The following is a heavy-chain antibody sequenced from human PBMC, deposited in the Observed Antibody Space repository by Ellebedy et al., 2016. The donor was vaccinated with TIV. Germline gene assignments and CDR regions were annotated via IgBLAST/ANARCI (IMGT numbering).Heavy chain of an antibody. D-gene: IGHD1-26*01. V-gene: IGHV3-74*01. J-gene: IGHJ4*02. CDR1: GFTFSSYW. CDR3: ARGALVGATMPFDF. Sequence: GGSLRLXXAASGFTFSSYWMYWVRQAPGKGLVWVSLISSDGSRTAYADSVKGRFTISRDNAKNSLYLQMNSLRAEDTAVYYCARGALVGATMPFDFWGQGTLVTVSS. CDR2: ISSDGSRT.